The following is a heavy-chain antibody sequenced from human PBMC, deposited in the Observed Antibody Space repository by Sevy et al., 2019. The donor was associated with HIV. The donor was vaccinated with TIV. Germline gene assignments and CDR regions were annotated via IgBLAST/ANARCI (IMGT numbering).Heavy chain of an antibody. CDR2: IRSKAYGGSR. D-gene: IGHD2-2*01. Sequence: GGSLRLSCTASGFTFGDYAMTWVRQAPGKGLEWVGFIRSKAYGGSREAAASVKGRFTIANDDSKSIAYLQMNSLKTEDTAVYYCTRYCSSSSCERTNWVYAFDIWGQGTMVTVSS. CDR1: GFTFGDYA. CDR3: TRYCSSSSCERTNWVYAFDI. V-gene: IGHV3-49*04. J-gene: IGHJ3*02.